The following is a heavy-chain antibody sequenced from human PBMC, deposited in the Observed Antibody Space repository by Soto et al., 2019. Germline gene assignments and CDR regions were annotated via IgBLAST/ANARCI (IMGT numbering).Heavy chain of an antibody. CDR3: AREFYGSGI. Sequence: EVQLVESGGALIQPGGSLRISCAASGFTFSSYWMFWVRQAPGTGLMWVSRINSDGTITDYADSVRGRFTISRDNAKNTLYLQMNSLRVEDTAVYYCAREFYGSGIWGQGTLVTVSS. D-gene: IGHD3-10*01. CDR1: GFTFSSYW. J-gene: IGHJ4*02. CDR2: INSDGTIT. V-gene: IGHV3-74*01.